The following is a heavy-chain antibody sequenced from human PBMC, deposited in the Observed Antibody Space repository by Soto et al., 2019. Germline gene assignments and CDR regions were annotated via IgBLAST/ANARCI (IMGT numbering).Heavy chain of an antibody. CDR2: IWYDGSNK. CDR3: ARDQFLEWFMDV. V-gene: IGHV3-33*01. J-gene: IGHJ6*02. CDR1: GFTFSSYG. D-gene: IGHD3-3*01. Sequence: ESGGGVVQPGRSLRLSCAASGFTFSSYGMHWVRQAPGKGLEWVAVIWYDGSNKYYADSVKGRFTISRDNSKNTLYLQMNSLRAEDTAVYYCARDQFLEWFMDVWGQGTTVTVSS.